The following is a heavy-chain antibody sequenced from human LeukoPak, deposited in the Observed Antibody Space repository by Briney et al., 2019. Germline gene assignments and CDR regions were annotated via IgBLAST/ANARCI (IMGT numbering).Heavy chain of an antibody. J-gene: IGHJ6*03. CDR2: IWPGDSDT. Sequence: GEPLKISCKGSGYNFTTYWIGWVRQMPGKGLEWMGIIWPGDSDTTYSPSFQGQVIISADKSIRTAYLQWSSLKASDTAMYYCARQIATYYYYIDVWGKGTTVTVSS. D-gene: IGHD2-21*01. CDR1: GYNFTTYW. CDR3: ARQIATYYYYIDV. V-gene: IGHV5-51*01.